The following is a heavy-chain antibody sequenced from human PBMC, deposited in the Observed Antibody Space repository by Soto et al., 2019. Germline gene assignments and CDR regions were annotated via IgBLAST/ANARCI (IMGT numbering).Heavy chain of an antibody. CDR1: GFTFSNYV. J-gene: IGHJ4*02. D-gene: IGHD1-1*01. CDR2: IWSDGSNK. V-gene: IGHV3-33*01. CDR3: AREGDNYCFDY. Sequence: QVQLVESGGGVVQPGRSLRLSCAASGFTFSNYVIHWVRQAPGKGLEWVAAIWSDGSNKYYAESVKGRFTISRDNSKNTLELQMNSLRAEDTAVYYCAREGDNYCFDYWGQGTLVTVAS.